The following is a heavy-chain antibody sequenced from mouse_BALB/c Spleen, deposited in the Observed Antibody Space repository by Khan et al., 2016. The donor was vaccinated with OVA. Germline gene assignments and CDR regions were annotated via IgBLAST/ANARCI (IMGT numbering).Heavy chain of an antibody. CDR3: ARESITTVAMDY. Sequence: LQESGAELARPGASVKLSCKASGYTFTSYWMQWVKQRPGQGLEWIGAIYPGDGDTRYTQKFKGKATLTADKSSSTAYMQLSSLASEDSAVYYCARESITTVAMDYWGQGTSVTVSS. J-gene: IGHJ4*01. V-gene: IGHV1-87*01. CDR2: IYPGDGDT. D-gene: IGHD1-1*01. CDR1: GYTFTSYW.